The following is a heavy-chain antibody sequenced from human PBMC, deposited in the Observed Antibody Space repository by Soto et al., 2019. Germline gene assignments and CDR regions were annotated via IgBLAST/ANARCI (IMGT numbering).Heavy chain of an antibody. Sequence: QVQLQQWGAGLLKPSETLSLTCAVYGGSFSGYYWGWIRQPPGKGREWSGEINHSGSTNYNPSLKSRVTTSVDTSKNQFSLKLSSVTAADTAVYYCARGYCSGGSCYFNYYYYGMDVWGQGTTVTVSS. CDR2: INHSGST. V-gene: IGHV4-34*01. CDR3: ARGYCSGGSCYFNYYYYGMDV. J-gene: IGHJ6*02. CDR1: GGSFSGYY. D-gene: IGHD2-15*01.